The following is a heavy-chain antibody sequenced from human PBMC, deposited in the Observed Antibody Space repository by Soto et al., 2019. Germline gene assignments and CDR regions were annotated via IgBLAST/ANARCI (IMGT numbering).Heavy chain of an antibody. D-gene: IGHD5-18*01. Sequence: QVQLVESGGGVVQPGRSLRLSCAASGFTFSSYGMHWVRQAPGKGLEWVAVIWYDGSNKYYADSVKGRFTISRDNSKNTLYLQMNSLRAEDTAVYYCARDKGGYSYGYFWFDPWGQGTLVTVSS. CDR1: GFTFSSYG. V-gene: IGHV3-33*01. CDR3: ARDKGGYSYGYFWFDP. J-gene: IGHJ5*02. CDR2: IWYDGSNK.